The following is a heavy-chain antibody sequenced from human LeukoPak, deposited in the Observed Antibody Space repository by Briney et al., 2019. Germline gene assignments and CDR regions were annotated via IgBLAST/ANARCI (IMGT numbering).Heavy chain of an antibody. J-gene: IGHJ6*02. V-gene: IGHV4-59*01. CDR1: GGSISSYY. D-gene: IGHD4-17*01. CDR3: ARTTTVTDYWYYYGMDV. CDR2: IYYSGST. Sequence: SETLSLTCTVSGGSISSYYWSWIRQPPGKGLEWIGYIYYSGSTNYNPSLKSRVTISVDTSKNQFSLKLSSVTAADTAVYYCARTTTVTDYWYYYGMDVWGQGTAVTVSS.